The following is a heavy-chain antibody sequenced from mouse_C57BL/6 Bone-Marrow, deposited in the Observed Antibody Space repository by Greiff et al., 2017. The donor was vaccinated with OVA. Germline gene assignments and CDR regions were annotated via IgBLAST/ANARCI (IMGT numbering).Heavy chain of an antibody. D-gene: IGHD2-4*01. V-gene: IGHV5-15*01. CDR1: GFTFSDYG. J-gene: IGHJ4*01. CDR2: ISNLAYSI. Sequence: EVKLVESGGGLVQPGGSLKLSCAASGFTFSDYGMAWVRQAPRKGPEWVAFISNLAYSIYYADTVTGRFTISRENAKNTLYLEMSSLRSEDTAMYYCARLGIYYDYPYAMDYWGQGTSVTVSS. CDR3: ARLGIYYDYPYAMDY.